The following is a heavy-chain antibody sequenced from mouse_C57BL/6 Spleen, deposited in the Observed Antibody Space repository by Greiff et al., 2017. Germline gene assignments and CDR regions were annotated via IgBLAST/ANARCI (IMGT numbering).Heavy chain of an antibody. CDR3: ARQQVPYCGYDPYAMDY. CDR2: LNPDSSTI. V-gene: IGHV4-1*01. D-gene: IGHD2-14*01. J-gene: IGHJ4*01. CDR1: GIDFSRYW. Sequence: EVKVEESGGGLVQPGGSLKLSCAASGIDFSRYWMSWVRRAPGKGLAWIGELNPDSSTINYAPSLKDKFIIARGNGKKTLYLRSGKVRSEGTSLYDCARQQVPYCGYDPYAMDYWGQGTSVTVAS.